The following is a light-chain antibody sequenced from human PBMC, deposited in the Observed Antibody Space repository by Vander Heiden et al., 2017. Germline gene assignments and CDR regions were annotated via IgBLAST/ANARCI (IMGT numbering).Light chain of an antibody. CDR2: DSS. CDR3: QQHDSWPFT. Sequence: DIKMTQSLSSLSASVGDRVTLTCQASQDISNYLTWYQQKPGKAPKLLIYDSSNLETGVPSRFSGSGSGTHFTFTISSLQSEDIAAYYCQQHDSWPFTFGPGTKVDIK. V-gene: IGKV1-33*01. CDR1: QDISNY. J-gene: IGKJ3*01.